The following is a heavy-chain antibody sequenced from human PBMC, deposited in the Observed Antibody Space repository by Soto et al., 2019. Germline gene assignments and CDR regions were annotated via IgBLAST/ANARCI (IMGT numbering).Heavy chain of an antibody. CDR2: ISPDGAT. V-gene: IGHV4-34*01. CDR1: GGSFSTNH. CDR3: ARGLAAQSFYFDF. D-gene: IGHD3-16*02. J-gene: IGHJ4*02. Sequence: QVQLHQWGAGLVRPSETLALTCAVNGGSFSTNHWNWIRQSPGKGLEWIGEISPDGATNFSPTLKSRLSMSVETSKRQFSLHLTSVTAADTAVYFCARGLAAQSFYFDFWGQGTLVTVSS.